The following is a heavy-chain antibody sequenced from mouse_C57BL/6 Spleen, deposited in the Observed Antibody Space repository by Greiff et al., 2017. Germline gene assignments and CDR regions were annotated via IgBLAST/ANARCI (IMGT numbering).Heavy chain of an antibody. V-gene: IGHV1-15*01. CDR3: TRGLRYQGAWFAY. Sequence: VQLQQSGAELVRPGASVTLSCKASGYTFTDYEMHWVKQTPVHGLEWIGAIDPETGGTAYNQKFKGKAILTADKSSSTAYMELRSLTSEDSAVYYCTRGLRYQGAWFAYWGQGTLVTVSA. J-gene: IGHJ3*01. CDR2: IDPETGGT. D-gene: IGHD1-1*01. CDR1: GYTFTDYE.